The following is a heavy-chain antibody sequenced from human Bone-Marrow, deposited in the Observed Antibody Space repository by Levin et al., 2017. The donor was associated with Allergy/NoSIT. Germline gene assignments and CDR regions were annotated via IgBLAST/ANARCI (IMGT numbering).Heavy chain of an antibody. CDR1: GASINSGGYY. Sequence: NASETLSLTCTVSGASINSGGYYWTWVRHLPGKGLEWIGYIYYTGSTLYSDSLKSRVTISGENSKNQFSLKLSSVTAADTALYFCARGLPLSLDAAGALDKWGQGILVTVSS. D-gene: IGHD6-13*01. V-gene: IGHV4-31*03. J-gene: IGHJ4*02. CDR2: IYYTGST. CDR3: ARGLPLSLDAAGALDK.